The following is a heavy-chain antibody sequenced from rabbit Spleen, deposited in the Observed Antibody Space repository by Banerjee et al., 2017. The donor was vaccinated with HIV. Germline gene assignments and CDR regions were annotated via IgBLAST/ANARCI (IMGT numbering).Heavy chain of an antibody. CDR3: AGHWDL. CDR1: GFDFSRGYD. J-gene: IGHJ4*01. CDR2: ITRDGRT. Sequence: QEQLVEYGGDLVQPEGSLTLTCKASGFDFSRGYDMCWVRQAPGKGLEWIGYITRDGRTMYASWAKGRFTISKTSSTTVTLQMTSLTAADTATYFCAGHWDLWGPGTLVTVS. V-gene: IGHV1S45*01.